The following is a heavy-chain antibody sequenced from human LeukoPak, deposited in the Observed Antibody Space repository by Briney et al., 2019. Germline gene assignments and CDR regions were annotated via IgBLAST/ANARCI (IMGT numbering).Heavy chain of an antibody. Sequence: ASVKVSCKASGYTFTGYYMHWVRQAPGQGLEWMGWINPNSGGTNYAQKFQGGVTMTRDTSNSTACMELSRLRSDDTAVYYCASIYGSGNDFDYWGQGTLVTVSS. J-gene: IGHJ4*02. V-gene: IGHV1-2*02. CDR2: INPNSGGT. D-gene: IGHD3-10*01. CDR1: GYTFTGYY. CDR3: ASIYGSGNDFDY.